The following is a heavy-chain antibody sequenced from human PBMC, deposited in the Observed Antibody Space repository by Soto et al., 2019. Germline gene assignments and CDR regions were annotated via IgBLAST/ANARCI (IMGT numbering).Heavy chain of an antibody. J-gene: IGHJ6*01. CDR1: GGTFSFYS. CDR3: VVYCRGGTCSGPPYGLGV. CDR2: IISAFASS. D-gene: IGHD2-15*01. V-gene: IGHV1-69*18. Sequence: QVHLVQSGAEVKRPGSSVKVSCKASGGTFSFYSIGWVRQAPGQGLEWMGRIISAFASSNSAQKFRGRVSMSADVSTGTAYMERTSLTSEDTGVYYCVVYCRGGTCSGPPYGLGVWGVGTRVVVSS.